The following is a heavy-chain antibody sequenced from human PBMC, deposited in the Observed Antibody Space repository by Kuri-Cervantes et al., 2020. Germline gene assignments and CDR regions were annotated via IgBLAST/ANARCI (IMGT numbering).Heavy chain of an antibody. CDR3: ARDASSSWSIYYYYYMDV. CDR1: GYTFTSYG. Sequence: ASVKVSCKASGYTFTSYGISWVRQAPGQGLEWMGRISAYNGNTNYAQKLQGRVTMTTDTSTSTAYMELRSLRSDDAAVYYCARDASSSWSIYYYYYMDVWGKGTTVTVSS. V-gene: IGHV1-18*01. CDR2: ISAYNGNT. D-gene: IGHD6-13*01. J-gene: IGHJ6*03.